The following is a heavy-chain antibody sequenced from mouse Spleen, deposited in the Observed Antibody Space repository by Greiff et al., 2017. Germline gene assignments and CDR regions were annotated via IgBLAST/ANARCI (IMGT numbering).Heavy chain of an antibody. J-gene: IGHJ4*01. Sequence: VQLQQSGPGLVAPSQSLSITCTVSGFSLTGYGVNWVRQPPGKGLEWLGMIWGDGSTDYNSALKSRLSISKDNSKSQVFLKMNSLQTDDTYRYYCGRDGNCDDMDYWGQGTSVTVSS. D-gene: IGHD2-1*01. CDR2: IWGDGST. CDR3: GRDGNCDDMDY. CDR1: GFSLTGYG. V-gene: IGHV2-6-7*01.